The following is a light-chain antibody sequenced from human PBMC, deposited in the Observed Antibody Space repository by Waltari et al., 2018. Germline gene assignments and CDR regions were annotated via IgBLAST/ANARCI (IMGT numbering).Light chain of an antibody. V-gene: IGKV3-11*01. J-gene: IGKJ5*01. CDR3: QQRSAWPTT. Sequence: EIVVTQSPATLSLSPGEGATLSSRTSESVSSNLAWFQQKDGQSPRLVIYDASSRAAETPARFSGGGSGTDYTLTSSSLEPEDFATYYCQQRSAWPTTFGQGTRLEI. CDR2: DAS. CDR1: ESVSSN.